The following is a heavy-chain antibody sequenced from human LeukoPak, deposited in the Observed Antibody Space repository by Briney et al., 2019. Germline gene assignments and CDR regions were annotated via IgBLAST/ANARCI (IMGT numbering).Heavy chain of an antibody. CDR3: TTDRRLDWNWGGYFDY. V-gene: IGHV3-15*01. D-gene: IGHD1-7*01. CDR1: GFIFSSYG. Sequence: GSLRLSCAASGFIFSSYGMHWVRQAPGKGLEWVGRIKSKTDGGTTDYAAPVKGRFTISRDDSKNTLYLQMNSLKTEDTAVYYCTTDRRLDWNWGGYFDYWGQGTLVTVSS. CDR2: IKSKTDGGTT. J-gene: IGHJ4*02.